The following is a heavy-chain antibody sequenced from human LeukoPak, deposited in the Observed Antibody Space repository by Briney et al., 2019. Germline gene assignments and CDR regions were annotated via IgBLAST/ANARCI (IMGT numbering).Heavy chain of an antibody. CDR3: ASDSYSPEYFQH. CDR2: ISGSGTGT. D-gene: IGHD2-15*01. CDR1: GFTVSNNY. J-gene: IGHJ1*01. Sequence: GGSLRLSCEASGFTVSNNYVSWVRQAPGKGLEWVAAISGSGTGTYYADSVKGRFTISRDNSKNTLYLQMNSLRAEDMAVYYCASDSYSPEYFQHWGQGTLVTVSS. V-gene: IGHV3-66*01.